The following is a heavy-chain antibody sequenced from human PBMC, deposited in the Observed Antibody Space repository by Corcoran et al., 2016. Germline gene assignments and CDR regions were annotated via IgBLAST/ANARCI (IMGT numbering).Heavy chain of an antibody. CDR2: IKSKTDGGTT. CDR1: GFTFSNAW. J-gene: IGHJ6*02. CDR3: TTESSSGSYYSYYYYGMDV. D-gene: IGHD1-26*01. V-gene: IGHV3-15*07. Sequence: EVQLVESGGGLVKPGGSLRLSCAASGFTFSNAWMNWVRQAPGKGLEWVGRIKSKTDGGTTDYAAPVKGRFTISRDDSKNTLYLQMNSLKTEDTAVYYCTTESSSGSYYSYYYYGMDVWGQGTTVTVSS.